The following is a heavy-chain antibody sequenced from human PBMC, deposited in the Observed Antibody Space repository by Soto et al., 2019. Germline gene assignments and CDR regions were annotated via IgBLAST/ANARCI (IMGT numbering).Heavy chain of an antibody. D-gene: IGHD3-9*01. Sequence: PGESLKISCKGSGYSFTSYWIGWVRQMPGKGLEWMGRIDPSDSYTNYSPSFQGHVTISADKSISTAYLQWSSLKASDTAMYYCARTSLRYFDWSPQNAFDIWGQGTMVTVSS. J-gene: IGHJ3*02. CDR1: GYSFTSYW. CDR2: IDPSDSYT. V-gene: IGHV5-10-1*01. CDR3: ARTSLRYFDWSPQNAFDI.